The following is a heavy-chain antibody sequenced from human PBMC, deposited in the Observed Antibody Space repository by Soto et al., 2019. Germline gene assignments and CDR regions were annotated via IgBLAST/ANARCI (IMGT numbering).Heavy chain of an antibody. CDR3: ARDGPMTSDDAFDI. CDR1: GFTFSSYW. V-gene: IGHV3-74*01. CDR2: INSDGSST. D-gene: IGHD4-17*01. Sequence: GGSLRLSCAASGFTFSSYWMHWVRQAPGKGLVWVSRINSDGSSTSYADSVKGRFTISRDNAENTLYLQMNSLRAEDTAVYYCARDGPMTSDDAFDIWGQGTMVTVSS. J-gene: IGHJ3*02.